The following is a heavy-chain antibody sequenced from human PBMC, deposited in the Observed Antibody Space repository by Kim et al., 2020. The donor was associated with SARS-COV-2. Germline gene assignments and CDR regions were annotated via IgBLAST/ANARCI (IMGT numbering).Heavy chain of an antibody. CDR1: GFSVSKYW. J-gene: IGHJ4*02. CDR2: INSDGSGT. Sequence: GGSLRLSCAASGFSVSKYWMHWVRQVPGKGRMWVSSINSDGSGTRYADSVKGRFTISRDIAKNTLYLQMNSLRAEDTAVYYCARGGGWAVPDYWGQGSLVTVSS. D-gene: IGHD3-10*01. CDR3: ARGGGWAVPDY. V-gene: IGHV3-74*01.